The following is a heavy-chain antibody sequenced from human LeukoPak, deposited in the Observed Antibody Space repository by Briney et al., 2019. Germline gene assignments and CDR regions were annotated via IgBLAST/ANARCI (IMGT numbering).Heavy chain of an antibody. CDR1: GYTFTSYD. J-gene: IGHJ5*02. V-gene: IGHV1-8*01. Sequence: ASVKVSCKASGYTFTSYDINWARQPTGQGLEWMGWMNPNSGNTGYAQKFQGRVTMTRNTSISTAYMELSSLRSEDTAVYYCARPGGYSYTFDPWGQGTLVTVSS. CDR3: ARPGGYSYTFDP. CDR2: MNPNSGNT. D-gene: IGHD5-18*01.